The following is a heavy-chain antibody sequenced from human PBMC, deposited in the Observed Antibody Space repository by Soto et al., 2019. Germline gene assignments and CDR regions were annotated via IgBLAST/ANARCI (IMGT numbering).Heavy chain of an antibody. CDR1: GFTFSSYA. CDR3: AKKAGLVSLYPPKFDP. D-gene: IGHD2-8*01. Sequence: EVKLLESGGGLVQPGGSLRLSCATSGFTFSSYAMSWVRQAPGKGLEWVSVFSGSDGSTYYADSVKGRFTISRDNSKNTLFLHMNSLRGEDTAVYYCAKKAGLVSLYPPKFDPRGQGTLVTVSS. V-gene: IGHV3-23*01. J-gene: IGHJ5*02. CDR2: FSGSDGST.